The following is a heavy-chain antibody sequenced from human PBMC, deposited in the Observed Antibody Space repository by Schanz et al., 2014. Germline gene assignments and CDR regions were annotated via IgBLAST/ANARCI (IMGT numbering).Heavy chain of an antibody. J-gene: IGHJ4*02. CDR1: GFTVSSNH. V-gene: IGHV3-66*01. D-gene: IGHD3-22*01. CDR3: ARVHHYDPSGWGYFDY. Sequence: EVQLLESGGGLVRPGGSLRLSCAVSGFTVSSNHMSWVRQAPGKGLEWVSVIYSGIGAYYADSVKHRFTVSRDNSKNTVYLQMNRLRAADTAVYYCARVHHYDPSGWGYFDYWGQGALVTVSS. CDR2: IYSGIGA.